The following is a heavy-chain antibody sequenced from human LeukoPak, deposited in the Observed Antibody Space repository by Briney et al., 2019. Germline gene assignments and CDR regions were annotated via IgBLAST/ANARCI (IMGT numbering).Heavy chain of an antibody. CDR2: INYSGST. D-gene: IGHD6-13*01. V-gene: IGHV4-39*06. CDR1: GGSISSSSYY. J-gene: IGHJ6*03. CDR3: ARDGMGNYYYYYMDV. Sequence: SETLSLTCTVSGGSISSSSYYWGWIRQPPGKGLEWIGSINYSGSTYYNPSLKSRVTISVDTPKNQFTLKLSSVTAADTAVYYCARDGMGNYYYYYMDVWGKGTTVTVSS.